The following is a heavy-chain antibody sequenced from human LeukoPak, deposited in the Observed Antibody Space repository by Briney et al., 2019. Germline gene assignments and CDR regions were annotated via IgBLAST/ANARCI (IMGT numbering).Heavy chain of an antibody. D-gene: IGHD5-12*01. Sequence: GGSLRLSCAASGFTFSSYWMHWVRQAPGKGLVWVSRISTDGSSTSYADSVKGRFTISRDNAKNTLYLQMNSLRAEDTAVYYCAREKYSGYADYFDYWGQGTLVTVSS. V-gene: IGHV3-74*01. J-gene: IGHJ4*02. CDR1: GFTFSSYW. CDR3: AREKYSGYADYFDY. CDR2: ISTDGSST.